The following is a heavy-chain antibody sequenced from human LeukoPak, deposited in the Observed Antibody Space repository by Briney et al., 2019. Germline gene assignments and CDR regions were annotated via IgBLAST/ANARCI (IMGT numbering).Heavy chain of an antibody. Sequence: GSVKVSCKASGYTFTDYYMHWVRQAPGQGLEWVGWINAKNGGTNYAQKFQSRVTMTRDTSISTAYMELSSLRSDDTAVFYCARPYVNNRWPNLDYWGQGTLVTVSS. D-gene: IGHD1/OR15-1a*01. CDR3: ARPYVNNRWPNLDY. V-gene: IGHV1-2*02. CDR2: INAKNGGT. CDR1: GYTFTDYY. J-gene: IGHJ4*02.